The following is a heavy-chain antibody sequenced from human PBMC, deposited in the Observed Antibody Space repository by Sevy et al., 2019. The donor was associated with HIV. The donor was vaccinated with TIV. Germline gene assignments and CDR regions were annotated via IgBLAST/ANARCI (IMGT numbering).Heavy chain of an antibody. V-gene: IGHV3-23*01. CDR2: ISGSGGST. D-gene: IGHD3-22*01. J-gene: IGHJ4*02. CDR1: GFTFSSYA. CDR3: AKDSVYYYDSSGYYLDY. Sequence: GESLKISCAASGFTFSSYAMSWVRQAPGKGLEWVSAISGSGGSTYYADSVKGRFTISRDNSKNTLYLQMNSLRAEDTAVYYCAKDSVYYYDSSGYYLDYWGQGTLVTVSS.